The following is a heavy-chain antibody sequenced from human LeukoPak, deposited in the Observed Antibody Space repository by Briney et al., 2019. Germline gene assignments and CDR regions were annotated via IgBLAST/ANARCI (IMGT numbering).Heavy chain of an antibody. CDR3: ARGVLVSRALDY. CDR2: IYYSGST. J-gene: IGHJ4*02. V-gene: IGHV4-59*12. D-gene: IGHD2-21*01. Sequence: SETLSLTCTVSGGSISSYYWSWIRQPPGKGLEWIGCIYYSGSTNYNPSLKSRVTISLDTSKNQFSLKLSSVTAADTAVYYCARGVLVSRALDYWGQGTLVTVSS. CDR1: GGSISSYY.